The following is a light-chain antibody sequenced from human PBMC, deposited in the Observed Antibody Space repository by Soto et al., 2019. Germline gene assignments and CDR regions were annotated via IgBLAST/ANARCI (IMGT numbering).Light chain of an antibody. CDR2: RAS. CDR1: QSVSSSY. CDR3: QQYCSSLFT. Sequence: EIVLTQSPGTLSLSPGERATLSCRASQSVSSSYLAWYQQKPGRAPRLLIYRASSSATGIPDRFSGSVSGPDFTLTISRLGPEDCAVYYCQQYCSSLFTFGPRTIVDV. V-gene: IGKV3-20*01. J-gene: IGKJ3*01.